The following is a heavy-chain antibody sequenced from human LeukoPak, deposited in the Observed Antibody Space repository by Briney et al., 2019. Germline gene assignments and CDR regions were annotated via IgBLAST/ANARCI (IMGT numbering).Heavy chain of an antibody. CDR1: GYTFTSYA. CDR3: ARDRSPGIAAAGTFGWFDP. V-gene: IGHV7-4-1*02. D-gene: IGHD6-13*01. Sequence: ASVKVSCKASGYTFTSYAMNWVRRAPGQGLEGMGWINTNTGNPTYAQGFTGRFVFSLDTSVSTAYLQISSLKAEDTAVYYCARDRSPGIAAAGTFGWFDPWGQGTLVTVSS. CDR2: INTNTGNP. J-gene: IGHJ5*02.